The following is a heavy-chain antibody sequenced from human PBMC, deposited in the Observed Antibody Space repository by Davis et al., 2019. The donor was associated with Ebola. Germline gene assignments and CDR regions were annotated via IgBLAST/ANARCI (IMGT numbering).Heavy chain of an antibody. J-gene: IGHJ6*02. CDR2: MNPNSGNT. Sequence: AASVKVSCKASGYTFTSYDINWVRQATGQGLEWMGWMNPNSGNTGYAQKFQGRVTMTRNTSISTAYMELSSLRSEDTAVYYCARLGDTNHTAMVLYYYYGMDVWGQGTTVTVSS. D-gene: IGHD5-18*01. CDR3: ARLGDTNHTAMVLYYYYGMDV. V-gene: IGHV1-8*01. CDR1: GYTFTSYD.